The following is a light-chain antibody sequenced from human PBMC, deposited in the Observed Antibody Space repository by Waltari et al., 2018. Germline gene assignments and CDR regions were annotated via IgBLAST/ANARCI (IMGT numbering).Light chain of an antibody. Sequence: DIVMTQSPDSLAVSLGERATINCRYSQSVLYTSDNDNYLAWYQQKPGQPPKLLIYWASTRASGVPDRFSGSGSGTDFTLTISSLQAADVAVYYCQQYYTTPLTFGQGTRVEI. J-gene: IGKJ1*01. V-gene: IGKV4-1*01. CDR1: QSVLYTSDNDNY. CDR3: QQYYTTPLT. CDR2: WAS.